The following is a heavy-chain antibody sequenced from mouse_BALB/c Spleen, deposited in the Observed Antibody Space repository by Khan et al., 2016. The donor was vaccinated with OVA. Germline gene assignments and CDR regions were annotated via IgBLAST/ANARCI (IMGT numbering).Heavy chain of an antibody. CDR1: GDSITSGY. D-gene: IGHD2-14*01. V-gene: IGHV3-8*02. CDR3: ARSTYRFAFVY. CDR2: IIYTGST. J-gene: IGHJ3*01. Sequence: EVQLQESGPSLVKPSQTLSLTCSVTGDSITSGYWNWIRKFPGNKLEYMGHIIYTGSTYYNPSLKRRISITRHTSENQYYLQLNSVTDEDTATYYCARSTYRFAFVYWGQGTLVTVSA.